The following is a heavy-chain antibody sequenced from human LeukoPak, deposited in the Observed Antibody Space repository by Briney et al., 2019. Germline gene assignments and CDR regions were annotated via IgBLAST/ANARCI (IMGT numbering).Heavy chain of an antibody. Sequence: GGSLRLSSAASGFTFSSYSTNWVRPAPGKGLEWVSSISSSSSYIYYADSLKGRFTISRDNAKNSLYLQMNSLRAEDTAVYYCARERGSSGYWGQGTLVTVSS. D-gene: IGHD6-6*01. V-gene: IGHV3-21*01. CDR1: GFTFSSYS. CDR3: ARERGSSGY. J-gene: IGHJ4*02. CDR2: ISSSSSYI.